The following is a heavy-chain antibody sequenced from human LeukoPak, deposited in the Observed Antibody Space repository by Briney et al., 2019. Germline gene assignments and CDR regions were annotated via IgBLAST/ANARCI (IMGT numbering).Heavy chain of an antibody. J-gene: IGHJ4*02. D-gene: IGHD6-19*01. Sequence: GRSLRLSCAASGFTFSSYGMHWVRQAPGKGLEWVAVIWYDGSNKYYADSVKGRFTISRDNSKNTLYLQMNSLRAEDTAVYYCARDGGQWLVFSKGIDYWGQGTLVTVSS. V-gene: IGHV3-33*01. CDR3: ARDGGQWLVFSKGIDY. CDR2: IWYDGSNK. CDR1: GFTFSSYG.